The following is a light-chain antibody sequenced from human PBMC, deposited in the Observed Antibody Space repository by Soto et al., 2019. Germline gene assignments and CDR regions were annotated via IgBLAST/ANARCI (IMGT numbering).Light chain of an antibody. CDR2: GAS. CDR3: QHYYTSYTT. CDR1: QSVSSY. V-gene: IGKV3D-15*01. J-gene: IGKJ1*01. Sequence: EIVMTQSPATLSLSPGARATLSCRASQSVSSYLAWYQQKPGQPPRLLIFGASTRATGIPDRFSGSGSGTDFTLTISRLEPEDFAVYYCQHYYTSYTTFGQGTKVDI.